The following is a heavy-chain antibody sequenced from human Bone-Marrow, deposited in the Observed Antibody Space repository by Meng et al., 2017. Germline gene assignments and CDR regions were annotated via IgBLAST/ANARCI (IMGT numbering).Heavy chain of an antibody. Sequence: GGSLRLSCVVSGVTISGSDIHWVRQASGKGLERVGRIGSTRKNYATAYAASMRGKFTISRDDSKNTAYLQMNSMKTEDTAVYYCTTKVGRFLEWLYRTRGMEVWGQGTTVTGAS. D-gene: IGHD3-3*01. V-gene: IGHV3-73*01. CDR1: GVTISGSD. CDR2: IGSTRKNYAT. CDR3: TTKVGRFLEWLYRTRGMEV. J-gene: IGHJ6*02.